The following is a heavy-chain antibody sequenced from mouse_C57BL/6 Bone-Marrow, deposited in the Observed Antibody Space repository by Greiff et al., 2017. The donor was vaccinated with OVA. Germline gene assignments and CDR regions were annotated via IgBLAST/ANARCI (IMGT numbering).Heavy chain of an antibody. D-gene: IGHD2-1*01. J-gene: IGHJ4*01. CDR2: ILPGSGST. CDR1: GYTFTGYW. CDR3: VGPIYYDYYAMDY. Sequence: QVQLQQSGAELMKPGASVKLSCKATGYTFTGYWIEWVKQRPGHGLEWIGEILPGSGSTNYNEKFKGKATFTADTSSNTAYMQLSSLTTEDAAIDYCVGPIYYDYYAMDYWGQGTSVTVSS. V-gene: IGHV1-9*01.